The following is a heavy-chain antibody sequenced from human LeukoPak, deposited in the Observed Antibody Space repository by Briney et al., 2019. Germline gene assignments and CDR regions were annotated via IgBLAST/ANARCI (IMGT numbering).Heavy chain of an antibody. Sequence: ASVKVSCKVSGYTLTELSMHWVRQAPGQGLEWMGWISAYNGNTNYAQKLQGRVTMTTDTSTSTAYMELRSLRSDDTAVYYCARLNWGEYYFDYWGQGTLVTVSS. D-gene: IGHD7-27*01. CDR2: ISAYNGNT. CDR1: GYTLTELS. V-gene: IGHV1-18*01. J-gene: IGHJ4*02. CDR3: ARLNWGEYYFDY.